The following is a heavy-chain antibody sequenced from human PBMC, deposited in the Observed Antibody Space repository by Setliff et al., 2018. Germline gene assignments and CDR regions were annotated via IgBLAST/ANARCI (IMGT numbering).Heavy chain of an antibody. D-gene: IGHD6-19*01. J-gene: IGHJ4*02. Sequence: ASVKVSCKASGFTFTNYDINWVRQATGQGLEWMGWMNVDNGNSDSAQKYQGRLTMTRDTSTSTAYMELSSLRSEDTAVYYWARGGLGSVLDFDSWGQGSLVTAPQ. CDR1: GFTFTNYD. V-gene: IGHV1-8*02. CDR2: MNVDNGNS. CDR3: ARGGLGSVLDFDS.